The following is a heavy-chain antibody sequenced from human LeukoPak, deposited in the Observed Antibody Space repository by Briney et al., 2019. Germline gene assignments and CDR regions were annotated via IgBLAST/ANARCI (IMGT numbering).Heavy chain of an antibody. J-gene: IGHJ4*02. CDR1: GFTFSSYG. D-gene: IGHD3-22*01. V-gene: IGHV3-23*01. CDR2: LSGSGDST. CDR3: AGKDPYDSSGYLLEY. Sequence: GGTLRLSCAASGFTFSSYGMSWVRQAPGKGLEWVSSLSGSGDSTYYADSVKGRFTISRDNSKNTLYLQMNSLRVEDTAVYYCAGKDPYDSSGYLLEYWGQGTLVTVSS.